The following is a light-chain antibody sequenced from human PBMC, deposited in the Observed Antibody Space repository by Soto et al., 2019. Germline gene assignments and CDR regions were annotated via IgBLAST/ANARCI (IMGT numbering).Light chain of an antibody. CDR1: SSDVGSYNL. J-gene: IGLJ2*01. CDR2: EGS. Sequence: QSALTQPASVSGSPGQSITISCTGTSSDVGSYNLVSWYQQHPGKAPKVMIYEGSKRPSGVSNRFSGSKSGNTASLTISGLQAEDEADYYCCSDAGDSTVLFGGGTKLTVL. V-gene: IGLV2-23*01. CDR3: CSDAGDSTVL.